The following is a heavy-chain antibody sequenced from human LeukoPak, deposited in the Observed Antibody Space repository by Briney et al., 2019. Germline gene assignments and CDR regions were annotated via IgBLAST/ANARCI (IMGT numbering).Heavy chain of an antibody. CDR3: AKGGTRISLKSYYYYGMDV. V-gene: IGHV3-23*01. CDR1: GFTFSSYA. Sequence: GGSLRLSCAASGFTFSSYAMSWVRQAPGKGLEWVSAISGSGGSTYYADSVKGRFTISRDNSKNTLYLQMNSLRAEDTAVYYCAKGGTRISLKSYYYYGMDVWGQGTTVTVSS. D-gene: IGHD2-15*01. J-gene: IGHJ6*02. CDR2: ISGSGGST.